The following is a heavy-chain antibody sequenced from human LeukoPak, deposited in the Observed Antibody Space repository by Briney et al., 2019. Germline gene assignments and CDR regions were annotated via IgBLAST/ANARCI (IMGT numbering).Heavy chain of an antibody. V-gene: IGHV1-2*02. CDR2: ISAYSGGT. D-gene: IGHD3-10*01. CDR3: ARAPPITMVRGVDYFDY. Sequence: ASVKVSCKASGYTFTSYGISWVRQAPGQGLEWMGWISAYSGGTNYAQKFQGRVTMTRDTSISTAYMELSRLRSDDTAVYYCARAPPITMVRGVDYFDYWGQGTLVTVSS. J-gene: IGHJ4*02. CDR1: GYTFTSYG.